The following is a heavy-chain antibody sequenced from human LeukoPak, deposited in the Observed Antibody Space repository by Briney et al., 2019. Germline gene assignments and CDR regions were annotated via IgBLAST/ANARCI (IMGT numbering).Heavy chain of an antibody. Sequence: PSETLSLTCTVSGGSISSYYWSWIRQPPGKGLEWIGYIYYSGSTNYNPSLKSRVTISVDTSKNQFSLKLSSVTAADTAVYYCARRTYYYDSSASGYYYGMDVWGQGTTVTVSS. CDR3: ARRTYYYDSSASGYYYGMDV. V-gene: IGHV4-59*08. CDR1: GGSISSYY. J-gene: IGHJ6*02. D-gene: IGHD3-22*01. CDR2: IYYSGST.